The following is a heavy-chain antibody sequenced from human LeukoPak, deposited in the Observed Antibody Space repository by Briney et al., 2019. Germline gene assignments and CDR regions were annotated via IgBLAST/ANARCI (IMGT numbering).Heavy chain of an antibody. CDR3: TSRYDFWSGYYQGYYFDF. J-gene: IGHJ4*02. Sequence: PGGSLRLSCAASGFTFRLFAMHWVRQAPGKGLESVAYIHPDGSEKYYVESLRGRFAISRDNAKNSLYLQMSNLRDEDTAVYYCTSRYDFWSGYYQGYYFDFWGQGSLVTVSS. CDR2: IHPDGSEK. V-gene: IGHV3-7*01. D-gene: IGHD3-3*01. CDR1: GFTFRLFA.